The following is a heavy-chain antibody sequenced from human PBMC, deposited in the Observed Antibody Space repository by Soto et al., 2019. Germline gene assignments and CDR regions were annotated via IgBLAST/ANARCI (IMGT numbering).Heavy chain of an antibody. CDR1: GFTFSNYW. Sequence: PGGSLRLSCVISGFTFSNYWMTWVRQAPGKGLEWVANIKPDGTEKYYVDSVKGRFTISRDNAKNSLFLQMNSLRAEDTAVYYCARDFNYYESSGYDYWGQGTLVTVSS. D-gene: IGHD3-22*01. J-gene: IGHJ4*02. V-gene: IGHV3-7*01. CDR2: IKPDGTEK. CDR3: ARDFNYYESSGYDY.